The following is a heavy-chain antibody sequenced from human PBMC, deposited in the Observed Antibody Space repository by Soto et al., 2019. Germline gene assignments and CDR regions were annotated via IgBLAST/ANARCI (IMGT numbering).Heavy chain of an antibody. CDR2: ISSSGSTI. V-gene: IGHV3-48*03. D-gene: IGHD3-22*01. CDR3: ARDKVDYYDSIRLEAFDI. Sequence: PGGSLRLSCAASGFTFSSYEMNWVRQAPGKGLEWVSYISSSGSTIYYADSVKGRFTISRDNAKNSLYLQMNSLRAEDTAVYYCARDKVDYYDSIRLEAFDIWGQGTMVTVSS. J-gene: IGHJ3*02. CDR1: GFTFSSYE.